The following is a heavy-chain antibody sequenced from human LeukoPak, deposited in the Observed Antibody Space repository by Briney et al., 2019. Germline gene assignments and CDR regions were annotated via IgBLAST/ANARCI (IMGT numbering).Heavy chain of an antibody. J-gene: IGHJ3*02. CDR3: ARHTTRTRAFDI. D-gene: IGHD1-1*01. Sequence: SETLSLTCAVFGGSLTNYYWSWIRQPPGKGLEWIGEINHSGSTNFNPSLMSRVTISVDTSKNQFSLKPGSVTAADTAVYYCARHTTRTRAFDIWGQGTMVTVSS. CDR2: INHSGST. CDR1: GGSLTNYY. V-gene: IGHV4-34*01.